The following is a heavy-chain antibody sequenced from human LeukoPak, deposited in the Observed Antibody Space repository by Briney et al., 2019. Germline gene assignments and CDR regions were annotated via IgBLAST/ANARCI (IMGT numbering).Heavy chain of an antibody. CDR2: IYSSGST. CDR3: ARDNRDDYYDSSGFFGAFDI. Sequence: SQTLSLTCTVSGGSISSGGYYWNWIRQHPGKGLEWIGYIYSSGSTYYNPSLRSRLTISVDTSKNQFSLKLSSVTAADTAVYYCARDNRDDYYDSSGFFGAFDIWGQGTMVTVSS. V-gene: IGHV4-31*03. J-gene: IGHJ3*02. CDR1: GGSISSGGYY. D-gene: IGHD3-22*01.